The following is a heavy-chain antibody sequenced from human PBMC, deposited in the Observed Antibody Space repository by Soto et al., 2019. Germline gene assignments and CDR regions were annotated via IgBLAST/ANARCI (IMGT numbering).Heavy chain of an antibody. J-gene: IGHJ4*02. V-gene: IGHV3-11*01. Sequence: PGGSLRLSCAASGFTLSDYYMSWIRQAPGKGLEWVSYISSSGSIIYYADSVKGRFTISRDNAKNSLYLQMNSLRAEDTAVYYCARDQGYYESSGYFDYWGQGTLVTVSS. D-gene: IGHD3-22*01. CDR2: ISSSGSII. CDR3: ARDQGYYESSGYFDY. CDR1: GFTLSDYY.